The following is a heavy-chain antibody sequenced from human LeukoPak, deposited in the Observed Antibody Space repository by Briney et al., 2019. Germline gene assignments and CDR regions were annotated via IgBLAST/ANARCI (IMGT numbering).Heavy chain of an antibody. J-gene: IGHJ4*02. CDR1: GFTFSSYG. CDR3: ARGTRYDSSGYYSQDLDY. Sequence: PGRSLRLSCAASGFTFSSYGMHWVRQAPGKGLEWVAVISYDGSNKYYADSVKGRFTISRDNSKNTLYLQMNSLRDEDTAVYYCARGTRYDSSGYYSQDLDYWGQGTLVTVSS. CDR2: ISYDGSNK. D-gene: IGHD3-22*01. V-gene: IGHV3-30*03.